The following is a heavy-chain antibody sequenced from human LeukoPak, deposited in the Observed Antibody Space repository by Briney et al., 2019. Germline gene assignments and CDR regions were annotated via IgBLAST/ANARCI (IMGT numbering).Heavy chain of an antibody. V-gene: IGHV4-31*03. J-gene: IGHJ2*01. Sequence: SETLPLTCTVSGGSISSGGYYWSWIRQPPGKGLEWFGYIYYSESTYYHPPFKSRVTILEDTSKNQFSLKLGHVDAAEQAVYYWARVRRRWLRVVDLWGRGTLVTVSS. CDR1: GGSISSGGYY. CDR3: ARVRRRWLRVVDL. D-gene: IGHD5-12*01. CDR2: IYYSEST.